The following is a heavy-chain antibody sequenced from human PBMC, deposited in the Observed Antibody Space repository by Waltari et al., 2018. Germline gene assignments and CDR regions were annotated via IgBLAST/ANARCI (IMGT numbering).Heavy chain of an antibody. CDR1: GGSFSGYY. CDR2: INHSGST. J-gene: IGHJ4*02. Sequence: QVQLQQWGAGLLKPSETLSLTCAVYGGSFSGYYWSWIRQPPGKGLEWIGEINHSGSTNYNPALKSRVTISLDTSKSQFSLKLGSVTAADTAVYYCARPAPGYYDSSGYYDYWGQGTLVTVSS. CDR3: ARPAPGYYDSSGYYDY. V-gene: IGHV4-34*01. D-gene: IGHD3-22*01.